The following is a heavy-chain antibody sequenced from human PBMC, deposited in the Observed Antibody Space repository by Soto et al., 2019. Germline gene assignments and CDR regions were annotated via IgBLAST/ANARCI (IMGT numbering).Heavy chain of an antibody. V-gene: IGHV4-30-2*01. D-gene: IGHD3-9*01. CDR2: IYHSGST. Sequence: SETLSLTCAVSGGSISSGGYSWSWIRQPPGKGLEWIGYIYHSGSTYYNPSLKSRVTISVDRSKNQFSLKLSSVTAADTAVYYCARSDILTGYPYYFDYWGQGTTVTVYS. CDR3: ARSDILTGYPYYFDY. J-gene: IGHJ4*02. CDR1: GGSISSGGYS.